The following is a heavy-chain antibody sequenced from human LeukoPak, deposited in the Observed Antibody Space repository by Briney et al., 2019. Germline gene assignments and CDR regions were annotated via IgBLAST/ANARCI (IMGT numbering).Heavy chain of an antibody. CDR1: GFTFSCYW. D-gene: IGHD5-12*01. V-gene: IGHV3-74*01. CDR2: INSDGSST. CDR3: ARDSGYDYYFDY. Sequence: GGSLRLSCAASGFTFSCYWMHWVRQAPGKGLVWVSRINSDGSSTSYADSVKGRFTISRDNAKNTLYLQMNSLRAEDTAVYYCARDSGYDYYFDYWGQGTLVTVSS. J-gene: IGHJ4*02.